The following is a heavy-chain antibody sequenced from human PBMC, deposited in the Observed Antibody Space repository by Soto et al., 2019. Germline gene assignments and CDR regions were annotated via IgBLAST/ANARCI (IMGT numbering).Heavy chain of an antibody. CDR3: ARIVGGSSDY. V-gene: IGHV6-1*01. CDR2: TYYRSKWYS. Sequence: QTLSLTCAISGNSVSSTSAAWNWIRAPPSGGLEWLGRTYYRSKWYSDYAVSVKSRITINPDTSKNQFSLQLNSVTPEDAAMYYCARIVGGSSDYWGQGTRVTVSS. J-gene: IGHJ4*02. CDR1: GNSVSSTSAA. D-gene: IGHD2-15*01.